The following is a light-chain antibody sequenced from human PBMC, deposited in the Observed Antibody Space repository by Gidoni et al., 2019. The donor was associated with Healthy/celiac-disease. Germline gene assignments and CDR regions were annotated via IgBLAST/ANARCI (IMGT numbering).Light chain of an antibody. CDR2: QDS. CDR3: QAWDSSSYWV. V-gene: IGLV3-1*01. Sequence: SYELTQPPSVSVSPGQTASITCSGDKLGDKYACWYQQKPGQSPVLVIYQDSKRPSGIPERFSGSNSGKTATLTISGTQAMDEADYYCQAWDSSSYWVFGGGTKLTVL. CDR1: KLGDKY. J-gene: IGLJ3*02.